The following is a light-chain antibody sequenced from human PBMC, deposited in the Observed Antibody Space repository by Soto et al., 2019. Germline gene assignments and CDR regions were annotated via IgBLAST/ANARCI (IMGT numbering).Light chain of an antibody. CDR1: SSDVGSYNR. J-gene: IGLJ1*01. CDR3: SSYTSSSTYV. V-gene: IGLV2-18*02. CDR2: DVS. Sequence: SALNQTPSLSESPAHSVAISCAGTSSDVGSYNRVSWYQQPPGTAPKLMIYDVSDRPSGVPDRFSGSKSGNTASLTISGLQAEDEADYYCSSYTSSSTYVFGTGTKVTVL.